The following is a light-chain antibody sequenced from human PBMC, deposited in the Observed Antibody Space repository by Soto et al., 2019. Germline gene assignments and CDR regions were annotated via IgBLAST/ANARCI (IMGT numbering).Light chain of an antibody. Sequence: DIQMTQSPSTLSGSVVDRVTITCLASQTISSWLAWYQQKPGKAPKLLIYKASTLKSGVPSRFSGSASGTEFTLTISSLQPEDFATYYCQHTYTSPPWTFGQGTKVDI. CDR2: KAS. J-gene: IGKJ1*01. CDR3: QHTYTSPPWT. CDR1: QTISSW. V-gene: IGKV1-5*03.